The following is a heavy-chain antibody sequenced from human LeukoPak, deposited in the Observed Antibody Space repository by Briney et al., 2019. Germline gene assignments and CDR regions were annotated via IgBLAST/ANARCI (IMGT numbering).Heavy chain of an antibody. Sequence: SETLSLTCTVSGGSISSNNYYWVWIRQPPGKGLEWIGSIYYSGSTYYNPSLKSRITISVDTSKNQFSLKLRSVTAADTAVYYCARGDYYDSSGYYYGYWGQGTLVTVSS. CDR1: GGSISSNNYY. D-gene: IGHD3-22*01. CDR2: IYYSGST. CDR3: ARGDYYDSSGYYYGY. V-gene: IGHV4-39*07. J-gene: IGHJ4*02.